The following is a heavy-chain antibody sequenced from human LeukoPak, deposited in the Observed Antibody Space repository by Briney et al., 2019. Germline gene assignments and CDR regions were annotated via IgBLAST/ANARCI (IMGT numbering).Heavy chain of an antibody. J-gene: IGHJ5*02. D-gene: IGHD6-19*01. CDR3: ARRFGIAVAGTGYNWFDP. V-gene: IGHV4-39*01. Sequence: PSETLSLTCTVSGGSISSSSYYWGWIRQPPGKGLEWIGSIYYSGSTYYNPSLKSRVTISVDTSKNQFSLKLSSVTAADTAVYYCARRFGIAVAGTGYNWFDPWGQGTLVTVSS. CDR2: IYYSGST. CDR1: GGSISSSSYY.